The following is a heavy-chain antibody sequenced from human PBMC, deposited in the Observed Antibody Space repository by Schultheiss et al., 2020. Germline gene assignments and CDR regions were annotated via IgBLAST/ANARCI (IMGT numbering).Heavy chain of an antibody. Sequence: SVKVSCKASGFTFTSSAMQWVRQARGQRLEWIGWIVVGSGNTNYAQKFQERVTITRDMSTSTAYMELSSLRSEDTAVYYCAAGGATRYYYYYGMDVWGQGTTVTGYS. CDR3: AAGGATRYYYYYGMDV. CDR2: IVVGSGNT. V-gene: IGHV1-58*02. D-gene: IGHD1-26*01. J-gene: IGHJ6*02. CDR1: GFTFTSSA.